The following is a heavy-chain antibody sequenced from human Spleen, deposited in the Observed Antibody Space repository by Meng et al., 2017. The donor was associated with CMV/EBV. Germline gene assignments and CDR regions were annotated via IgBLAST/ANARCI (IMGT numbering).Heavy chain of an antibody. CDR1: GFTFDDYG. D-gene: IGHD6-13*01. CDR2: IYTSGNT. V-gene: IGHV3-53*01. J-gene: IGHJ4*02. Sequence: GESLKISCAASGFTFDDYGMSWVRQAPGKGLEWVSVIYTSGNTFYADSVKGRASFSRDNSKNTVHLQMNSLRADDTAVYYCLGYSRNNYWGQGTLVTVSS. CDR3: LGYSRNNY.